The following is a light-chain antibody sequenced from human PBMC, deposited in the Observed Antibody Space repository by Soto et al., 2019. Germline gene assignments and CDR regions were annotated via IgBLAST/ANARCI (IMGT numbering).Light chain of an antibody. J-gene: IGKJ5*01. Sequence: EVVMAQSPVTVWVSQMDLASLSFMASQSVGNNLAWYQQKPGQAPRLLVYGASTRATGVPARFSGSGSGTDFTLTISRLEPEDFAVYYCQQYGSSVTFGQGTRLE. CDR2: GAS. V-gene: IGKV3-20*01. CDR1: QSVGNN. CDR3: QQYGSSVT.